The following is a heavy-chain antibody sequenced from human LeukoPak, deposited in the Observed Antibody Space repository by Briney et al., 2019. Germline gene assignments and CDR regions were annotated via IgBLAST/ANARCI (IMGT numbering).Heavy chain of an antibody. CDR3: ARAWYSSGCSDY. J-gene: IGHJ4*02. CDR2: IYYSGST. Sequence: PSETLSPTCTVSGGSISSYYWSWIRQPPGKGLEWIGYIYYSGSTNYNPSLKSRVTISVDTSKNQFSLKLSSVTAADTAVYYCARAWYSSGCSDYWGQGTLVTVSS. D-gene: IGHD6-19*01. CDR1: GGSISSYY. V-gene: IGHV4-59*01.